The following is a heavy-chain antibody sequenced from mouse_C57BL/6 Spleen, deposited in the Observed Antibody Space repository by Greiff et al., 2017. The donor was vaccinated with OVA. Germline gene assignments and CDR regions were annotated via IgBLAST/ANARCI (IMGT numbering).Heavy chain of an antibody. D-gene: IGHD1-1*01. Sequence: VQLQQPGAELVMPGASVKLSCKASGFTFTSYWMHWVQQRPGQGLEWIGEIDPSDSYTNYNQKFKGQSTLTVDKSSSTAYMQLSSLTSEYSAVYYCARSYYYGSGYGFAYWGQGTLVTVAA. CDR2: IDPSDSYT. V-gene: IGHV1-69*01. CDR3: ARSYYYGSGYGFAY. J-gene: IGHJ3*01. CDR1: GFTFTSYW.